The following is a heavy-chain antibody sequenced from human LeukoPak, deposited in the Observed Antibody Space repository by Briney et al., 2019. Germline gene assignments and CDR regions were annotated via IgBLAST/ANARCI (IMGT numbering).Heavy chain of an antibody. Sequence: GASVKVSCKASGYTFTSYDINWVRQATGQGLEWMGWMNPNSGNTGYAQKFQGRVTMTRNTSISTAYMELSSLRSEDTAVYYCARAVRDIVVVPAEYYFDYWGQGTLVTVSS. J-gene: IGHJ4*02. CDR2: MNPNSGNT. V-gene: IGHV1-8*01. CDR1: GYTFTSYD. D-gene: IGHD2-2*01. CDR3: ARAVRDIVVVPAEYYFDY.